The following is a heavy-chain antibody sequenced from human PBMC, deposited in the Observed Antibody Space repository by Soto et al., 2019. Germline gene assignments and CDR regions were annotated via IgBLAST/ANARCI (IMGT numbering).Heavy chain of an antibody. CDR3: ARVAVAARPRWYNWFDP. V-gene: IGHV1-8*01. D-gene: IGHD2-15*01. CDR2: MNPNSGET. Sequence: QEQLVQSGAEVKKPGASVKVSCKTSGYTFTDYDINWVRQATGQGLEWIGWMNPNSGETGYAQKFQGRVTMIRRASLSTAYLELSSLRSEDTAVYYCARVAVAARPRWYNWFDPWGQGTLVTVSS. J-gene: IGHJ5*02. CDR1: GYTFTDYD.